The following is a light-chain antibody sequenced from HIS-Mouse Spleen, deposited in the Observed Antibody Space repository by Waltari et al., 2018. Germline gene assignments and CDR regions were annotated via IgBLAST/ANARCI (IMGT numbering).Light chain of an antibody. Sequence: SYELTQPPSVSVSPGQTASITCSGDKLGDKYACWYQQKPCQSPVLVIYQDSKRPSGIPARFSGSNSGNTATLTISGTQAMDEADYYCQAWDSSTAVFGTGTKVTVL. J-gene: IGLJ1*01. V-gene: IGLV3-1*01. CDR2: QDS. CDR3: QAWDSSTAV. CDR1: KLGDKY.